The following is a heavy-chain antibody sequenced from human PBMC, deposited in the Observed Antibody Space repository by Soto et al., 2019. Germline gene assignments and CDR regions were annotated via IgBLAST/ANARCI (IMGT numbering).Heavy chain of an antibody. CDR2: LVVGSGNT. D-gene: IGHD3-3*01. CDR1: GFMFTSSA. Sequence: QMQVVQSGPEVKKPGTSVKVSCKTSGFMFTSSAVQWVRQARGQRLEWIGWLVVGSGNTHYAQHFQERVTLTRDMSTCTAYMELSSLRSEDTAVYYCAAVPVLRFLKWLPAYFDYWGQGTLVTVSS. CDR3: AAVPVLRFLKWLPAYFDY. V-gene: IGHV1-58*01. J-gene: IGHJ4*02.